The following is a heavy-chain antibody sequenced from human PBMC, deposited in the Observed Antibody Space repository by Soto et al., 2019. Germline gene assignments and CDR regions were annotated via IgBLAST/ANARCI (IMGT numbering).Heavy chain of an antibody. D-gene: IGHD6-13*01. CDR1: GFTFTSSA. CDR2: IVVGSGNT. V-gene: IGHV1-58*01. J-gene: IGHJ4*02. CDR3: ASHLTAGQLGALYY. Sequence: SVKVSCKASGFTFTSSAVQWVRQARGQRLEWIGWIVVGSGNTNYAQKFQERVTITRDMSTSTAYMQMNSLRAEDTAVYYCASHLTAGQLGALYYWGQGTLVTVSS.